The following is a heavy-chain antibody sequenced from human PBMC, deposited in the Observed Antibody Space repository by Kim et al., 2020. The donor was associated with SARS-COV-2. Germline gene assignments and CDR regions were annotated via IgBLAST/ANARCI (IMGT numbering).Heavy chain of an antibody. D-gene: IGHD6-19*01. CDR1: GFTFSSYS. CDR2: ISSSSSYI. CDR3: AREGGGSSGWSWFDP. V-gene: IGHV3-21*01. J-gene: IGHJ5*02. Sequence: GGSLRLSCAASGFTFSSYSMNWVRQAPGKGLEWVSSISSSSSYIYYADSVKGRFTISRDNAKNSVYLQMNSLRAEDTAVYYCAREGGGSSGWSWFDPWGQGTLVTVSS.